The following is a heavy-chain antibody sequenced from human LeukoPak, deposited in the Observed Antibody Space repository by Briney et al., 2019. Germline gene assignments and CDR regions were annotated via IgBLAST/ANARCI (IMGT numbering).Heavy chain of an antibody. CDR2: INHSGST. V-gene: IGHV4-34*01. CDR1: GGSFSGYY. Sequence: PSETLSLTCAVYGGSFSGYYWSWIRQPPGKGLEWIGEINHSGSTNYNPSLKSRVTISVDTSKNQFSLKLSSVTAADTAVYYCARGYHYYDSSGYYYGRGVDYFDYWGQGTLVTVSS. D-gene: IGHD3-22*01. J-gene: IGHJ4*02. CDR3: ARGYHYYDSSGYYYGRGVDYFDY.